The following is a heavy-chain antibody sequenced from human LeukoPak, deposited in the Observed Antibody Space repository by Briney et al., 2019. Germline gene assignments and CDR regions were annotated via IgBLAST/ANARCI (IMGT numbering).Heavy chain of an antibody. J-gene: IGHJ4*02. D-gene: IGHD6-19*01. V-gene: IGHV3-21*01. Sequence: GGSLRLSCAASGFTFSSYSMNWVRQAPGKGLEWVSSISSSSSYIYYADSVKGRFTISRDNAKNSLYLQMNSLRAEDTAVYYCARDSIAVAGTDYWGQGTLVTVSS. CDR2: ISSSSSYI. CDR1: GFTFSSYS. CDR3: ARDSIAVAGTDY.